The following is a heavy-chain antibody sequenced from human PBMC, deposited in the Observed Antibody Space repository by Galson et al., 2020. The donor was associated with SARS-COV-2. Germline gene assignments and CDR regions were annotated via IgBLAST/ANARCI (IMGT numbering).Heavy chain of an antibody. J-gene: IGHJ6*03. CDR3: ARAAQTTVTTSDLKYYYYYYYMDV. D-gene: IGHD4-17*01. V-gene: IGHV3-74*01. CDR2: INSDGSST. Sequence: GESLKISCAASGFTFSSYWMHWVRQAPGKGLVWVSRINSDGSSTSYADSVKGRFTISRDNAKNTLYLQMNSLRAEDTAVYYCARAAQTTVTTSDLKYYYYYYYMDVWGKGTTVTVSS. CDR1: GFTFSSYW.